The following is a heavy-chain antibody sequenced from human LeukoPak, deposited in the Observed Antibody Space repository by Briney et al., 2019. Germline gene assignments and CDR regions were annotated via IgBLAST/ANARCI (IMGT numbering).Heavy chain of an antibody. Sequence: GGSLRLSCAASGFTLSDYHMNWVRQAPGKGLEWLSSITTISHYIYYAGAVRGRFTISRDNAKNSLYLQMNSLRGEVTAVYYCARSGGPGTYHQLRYNWFDPWGQGTLVTVSS. CDR1: GFTLSDYH. D-gene: IGHD3-10*01. V-gene: IGHV3-21*01. J-gene: IGHJ5*02. CDR3: ARSGGPGTYHQLRYNWFDP. CDR2: ITTISHYI.